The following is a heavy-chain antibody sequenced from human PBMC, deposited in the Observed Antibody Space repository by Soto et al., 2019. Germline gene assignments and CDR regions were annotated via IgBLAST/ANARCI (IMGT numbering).Heavy chain of an antibody. CDR1: GGSFSGYY. V-gene: IGHV4-34*01. Sequence: ASETLSLTCAVYGGSFSGYYWSWIRQPPGKGLEWIGEINHSGSTNYNPSLKSRVTISVDTSKNQFSLKLSSVTAADTAVYYCARARLYYDFWSGQQAHGMDVWGQGTTVTVSS. D-gene: IGHD3-3*01. CDR2: INHSGST. J-gene: IGHJ6*02. CDR3: ARARLYYDFWSGQQAHGMDV.